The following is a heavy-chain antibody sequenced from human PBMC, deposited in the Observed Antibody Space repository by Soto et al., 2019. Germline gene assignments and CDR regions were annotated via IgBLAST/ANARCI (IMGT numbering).Heavy chain of an antibody. V-gene: IGHV1-69*01. CDR2: IIPILGTA. Sequence: VQLVQSGAEVKKPGSSVKVSCKASVGTFSSYSITWVRQAPGQGLEWMGEIIPILGTANYAQKFQGRVTITADESTSTAYMELSSLRSEEMAVYYCARAGVRNSGGMDYWGQGTVVTVS. CDR1: VGTFSSYS. J-gene: IGHJ4*02. D-gene: IGHD1-7*01. CDR3: ARAGVRNSGGMDY.